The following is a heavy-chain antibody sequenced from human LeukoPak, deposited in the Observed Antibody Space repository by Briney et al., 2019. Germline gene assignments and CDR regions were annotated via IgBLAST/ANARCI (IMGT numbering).Heavy chain of an antibody. Sequence: GGSLRLSCAPSGFTFDDYAMHWVRQAPGKGLEWVSSISWDSGSIGYADSVKGRFTISRDNAKNSLDLQMNSLTIDDTALYYCAKGARGSSSWYFDFWGRGSLVTVSS. J-gene: IGHJ2*01. CDR1: GFTFDDYA. CDR2: ISWDSGSI. V-gene: IGHV3-9*01. CDR3: AKGARGSSSWYFDF.